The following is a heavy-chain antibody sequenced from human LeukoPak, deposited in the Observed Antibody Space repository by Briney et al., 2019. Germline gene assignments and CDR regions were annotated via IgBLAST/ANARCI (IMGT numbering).Heavy chain of an antibody. CDR3: ARAISIPGGGYDFWSGRNYYFDY. D-gene: IGHD3-3*01. CDR2: IFSSSTYI. Sequence: GGSLRLSCAASGFAFNTYSMNWVRQAPGKGLEWVSFIFSSSTYIYYTDSVKGRFTISRDNARNSLYLQMNSLRAEDTAVYYCARAISIPGGGYDFWSGRNYYFDYWGQGTLVTVSS. CDR1: GFAFNTYS. J-gene: IGHJ4*02. V-gene: IGHV3-21*01.